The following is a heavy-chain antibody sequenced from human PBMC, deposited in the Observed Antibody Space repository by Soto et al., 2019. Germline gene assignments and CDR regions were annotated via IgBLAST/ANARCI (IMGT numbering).Heavy chain of an antibody. Sequence: ASVKVSCKASGYTFTSYGISWVRQAPGQGLEWMGWISAYNGNTNYAQKLQGRVTMTTDTSTSTAYMELRSLRSDDTAVYYCAIDGRFLEWLFNHYYYYMDVWGKGTTVTVSS. CDR2: ISAYNGNT. J-gene: IGHJ6*03. CDR1: GYTFTSYG. V-gene: IGHV1-18*01. CDR3: AIDGRFLEWLFNHYYYYMDV. D-gene: IGHD3-3*01.